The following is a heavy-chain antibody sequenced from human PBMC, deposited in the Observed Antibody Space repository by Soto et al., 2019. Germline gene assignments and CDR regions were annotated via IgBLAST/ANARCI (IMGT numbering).Heavy chain of an antibody. CDR1: GGSISSSSYY. CDR3: ARQGAIAPFDY. Sequence: SETLSLTCTVSGGSISSSSYYWGWIRQPPGKGLEWIGSIYYSGSTYYNPSLKSRVTISVDTSKNQFSLKLSSVTAADTAVYYCARQGAIAPFDYWGQGTLVTVSS. V-gene: IGHV4-39*01. CDR2: IYYSGST. J-gene: IGHJ4*02. D-gene: IGHD3-16*01.